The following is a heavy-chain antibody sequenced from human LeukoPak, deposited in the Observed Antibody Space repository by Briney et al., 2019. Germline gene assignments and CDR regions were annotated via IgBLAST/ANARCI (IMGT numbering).Heavy chain of an antibody. CDR2: INSDGLIT. D-gene: IGHD3-22*01. CDR3: AKSPNYYDSSGYHFDY. CDR1: GFTFSNYW. V-gene: IGHV3-74*01. J-gene: IGHJ4*02. Sequence: GGSLRLSCAASGFTFSNYWMHWVRQAPGKGLVWVSRINSDGLITNYADSVKGRFTISRDNSKNTLYLHMNSLRAEDTAVYYCAKSPNYYDSSGYHFDYWGQGTLVTVSS.